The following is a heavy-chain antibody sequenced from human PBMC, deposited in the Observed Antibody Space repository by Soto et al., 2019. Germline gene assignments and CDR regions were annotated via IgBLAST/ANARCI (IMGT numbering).Heavy chain of an antibody. J-gene: IGHJ4*02. CDR1: GYTFTSYG. V-gene: IGHV1-18*01. Sequence: QVQLVQSGAEVKKPGASVKVSCKASGYTFTSYGISWVRQAPGQGLEWMGWISAYNGNTKYAQKRQGRGTMTTDTSASTAYMEVRRLSSDDTAVYYCARDLDVGLVDYCGQGTLVTVSS. D-gene: IGHD6-19*01. CDR2: ISAYNGNT. CDR3: ARDLDVGLVDY.